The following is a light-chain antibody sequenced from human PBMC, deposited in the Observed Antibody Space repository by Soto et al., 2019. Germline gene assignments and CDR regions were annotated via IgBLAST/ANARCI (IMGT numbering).Light chain of an antibody. CDR3: QQYNNWPPKWT. J-gene: IGKJ1*01. Sequence: EIVMTQSPGTLSVSPGERVTLSCRASQSVGSNLAWYQQKPGQAPGLLIYGASTRATGIPARFSGGGSGTEFTLTISSLQSEDFAVYHCQQYNNWPPKWTFGQGTKVEIK. CDR1: QSVGSN. CDR2: GAS. V-gene: IGKV3-15*01.